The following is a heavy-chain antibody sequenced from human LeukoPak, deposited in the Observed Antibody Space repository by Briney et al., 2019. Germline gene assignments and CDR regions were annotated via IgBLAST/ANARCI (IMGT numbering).Heavy chain of an antibody. D-gene: IGHD4-17*01. CDR1: GFSFSYSG. V-gene: IGHV3-33*05. CDR2: ISYDGSNK. J-gene: IGHJ4*02. Sequence: GGSLRLSCAASGFSFSYSGMHWVRQAPGKGLEWVAVISYDGSNKYYADSVKGRFTISRDNSKNTLYLQMNSLRAEDTAVYYCARDHGDSADYWGQGTLVTVSS. CDR3: ARDHGDSADY.